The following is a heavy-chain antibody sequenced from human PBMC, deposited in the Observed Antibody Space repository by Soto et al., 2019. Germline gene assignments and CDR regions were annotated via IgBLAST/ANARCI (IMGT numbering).Heavy chain of an antibody. Sequence: GGSLRLSCAASGFTFDDYTMHWVRQAPGKGLEWVSLISWDGGSTYYADSVKGRFTISRDNSKNSLYLQMSSLRPEDTAFYYCAKDWGSSTSWLDYWGQGSLVTVSS. CDR3: AKDWGSSTSWLDY. CDR2: ISWDGGST. V-gene: IGHV3-43*01. CDR1: GFTFDDYT. D-gene: IGHD2-2*01. J-gene: IGHJ4*02.